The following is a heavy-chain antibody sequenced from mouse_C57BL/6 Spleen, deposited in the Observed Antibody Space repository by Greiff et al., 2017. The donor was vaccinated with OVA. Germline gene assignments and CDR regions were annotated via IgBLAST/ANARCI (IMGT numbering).Heavy chain of an antibody. CDR3: ARWVYSSGYDYFAY. Sequence: QVQLQQSGAELVRPGSSVKLSCKASGYTFTSYWMDWVKQRPGQGLEWIGNIYPSDSETHYNQKFKDKATLTVDKSSSTAYMLLSSLTSEDSAVYYCARWVYSSGYDYFAYWGQGTTLTVSS. J-gene: IGHJ2*01. CDR1: GYTFTSYW. CDR2: IYPSDSET. V-gene: IGHV1-61*01. D-gene: IGHD3-2*02.